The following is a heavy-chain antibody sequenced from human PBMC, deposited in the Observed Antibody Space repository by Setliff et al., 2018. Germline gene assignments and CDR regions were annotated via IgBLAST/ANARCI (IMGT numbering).Heavy chain of an antibody. CDR3: ARGRGPDIVVTIPGDY. CDR2: ISPYSGKT. J-gene: IGHJ4*02. D-gene: IGHD2-15*01. CDR1: GYNFITLG. Sequence: ASVKVSCKTSGYNFITLGINWVRQAPGQGLEWVGWISPYSGKTDYAQRFQDRVIMTIDPSTTTAYMELKTLRSDDTAVYYCARGRGPDIVVTIPGDYWGQGTQVTVSS. V-gene: IGHV1-18*01.